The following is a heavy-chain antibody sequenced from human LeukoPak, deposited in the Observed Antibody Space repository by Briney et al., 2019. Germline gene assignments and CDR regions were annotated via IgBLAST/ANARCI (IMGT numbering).Heavy chain of an antibody. CDR3: ARENSGYHYYYYGMDV. J-gene: IGHJ6*04. D-gene: IGHD5-12*01. CDR1: GYTFISYY. V-gene: IGHV1-46*01. CDR2: INPSGGST. Sequence: ASVKVSCKASGYTFISYYMHWVRQAPGQGLEWMGIINPSGGSTSYAQKFQGRVTMTRDTSTSTVYMELSSLRSEDTAVYYCARENSGYHYYYYGMDVWGKGTTVTVSS.